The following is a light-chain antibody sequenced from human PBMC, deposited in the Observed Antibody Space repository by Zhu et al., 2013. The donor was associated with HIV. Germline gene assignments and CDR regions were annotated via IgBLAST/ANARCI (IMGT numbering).Light chain of an antibody. V-gene: IGKV3-20*01. Sequence: IVLTQSPDLLSVSPGDRATLSCRASQSISTNLAWYQQKPGQPPRLLIYSASSRATGIPDRFSGSGSGTDFTLTISRLEPEDFAVYYCQQYGSSPRTFGQGTKVE. CDR2: SAS. J-gene: IGKJ1*01. CDR1: QSISTN. CDR3: QQYGSSPRT.